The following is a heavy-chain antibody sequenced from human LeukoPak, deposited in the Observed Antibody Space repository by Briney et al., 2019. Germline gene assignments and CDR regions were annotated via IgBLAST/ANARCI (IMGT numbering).Heavy chain of an antibody. J-gene: IGHJ4*02. CDR2: ISGSGGST. CDR3: ARDGYNSDFDY. CDR1: GFTFSSYA. D-gene: IGHD5-24*01. V-gene: IGHV3-23*01. Sequence: SGGSLRLSCAASGFTFSSYAMSWVRQAPGKGLEWVSAISGSGGSTYYADSVKGRFTISRDNSKSTLYLQMNSLRAEDTAVYYCARDGYNSDFDYWGQGTLVTVSS.